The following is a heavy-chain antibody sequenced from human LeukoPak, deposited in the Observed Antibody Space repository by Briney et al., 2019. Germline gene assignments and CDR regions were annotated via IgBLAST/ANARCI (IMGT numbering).Heavy chain of an antibody. CDR1: GYTFTSYD. J-gene: IGHJ3*02. CDR3: ARVNIVVVTHAFDI. V-gene: IGHV1-8*01. CDR2: MNPNSGNT. Sequence: ASVKVSCKASGYTFTSYDINWVRQATGQGLEWMGWMNPNSGNTGYAQKFQGRVTMTRNTSISTAYMELSSLRSEDTAVYYCARVNIVVVTHAFDIWGQGTMVTVSS. D-gene: IGHD2-15*01.